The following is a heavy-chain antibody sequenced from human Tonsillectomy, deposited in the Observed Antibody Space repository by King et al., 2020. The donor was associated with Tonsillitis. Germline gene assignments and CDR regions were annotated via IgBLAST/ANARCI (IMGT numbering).Heavy chain of an antibody. CDR1: GGSISSYY. CDR3: ARVFSDENSVHIVHAFDN. CDR2: MYYTGGT. Sequence: VQLQESGPGLVKPSETLSLTCTVSGGSISSYYWSWLRQSPGEGLEWIGYMYYTGGTKYNPSLKSRVTMSVDTSKNQFSLNLSSVTAADTAVYYCARVFSDENSVHIVHAFDNWG. J-gene: IGHJ3*02. D-gene: IGHD2/OR15-2a*01. V-gene: IGHV4-59*01.